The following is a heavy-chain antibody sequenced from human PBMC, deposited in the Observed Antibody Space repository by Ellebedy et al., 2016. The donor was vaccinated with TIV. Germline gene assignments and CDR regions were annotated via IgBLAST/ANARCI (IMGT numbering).Heavy chain of an antibody. CDR1: GYTFTGYY. V-gene: IGHV1-2*02. J-gene: IGHJ4*02. D-gene: IGHD3-22*01. CDR2: INPNSGGT. Sequence: ASVKVSXXASGYTFTGYYMHWVRQAPGQGLEWMGWINPNSGGTNYAQKFQGRVTMTRDTSISTAYMELRSLRSDDTAVYYCARDRGSYYDSSGYYSPFDYWGQGTLVTVSS. CDR3: ARDRGSYYDSSGYYSPFDY.